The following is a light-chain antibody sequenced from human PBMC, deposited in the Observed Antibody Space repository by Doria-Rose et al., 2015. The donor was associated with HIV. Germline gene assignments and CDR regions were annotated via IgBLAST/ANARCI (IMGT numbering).Light chain of an antibody. CDR1: QSFSSTY. Sequence: QSPGTLSLSPGERATLSCRASQSFSSTYLAWYQQKPGQAPSLLIYDGSTRATGIPDRFSASGSGTDLTLTINRLEPEDFALYYCHQYGTSWTFGQGTRVEI. J-gene: IGKJ1*01. V-gene: IGKV3-20*01. CDR3: HQYGTSWT. CDR2: DGS.